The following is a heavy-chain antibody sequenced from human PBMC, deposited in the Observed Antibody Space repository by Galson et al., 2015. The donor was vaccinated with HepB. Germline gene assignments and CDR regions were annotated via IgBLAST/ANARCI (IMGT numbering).Heavy chain of an antibody. Sequence: SLRLSCAASGFTFSSYAMHWVRQAPGKGLEYVSAISSNGGSTYYADSVKGRFTISRDNSKNTLYLQMGSLRAEDMAVYYCARGGYSYGYGDYFDYWGQGTLVTVSS. J-gene: IGHJ4*02. D-gene: IGHD5-18*01. V-gene: IGHV3-64*02. CDR3: ARGGYSYGYGDYFDY. CDR1: GFTFSSYA. CDR2: ISSNGGST.